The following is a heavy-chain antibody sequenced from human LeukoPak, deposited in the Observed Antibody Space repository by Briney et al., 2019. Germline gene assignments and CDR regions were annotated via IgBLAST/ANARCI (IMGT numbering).Heavy chain of an antibody. J-gene: IGHJ4*02. CDR3: ASRGHVGSGTYSPYDY. CDR1: GFTFSNFA. CDR2: ISGSGSRT. Sequence: GGSLRLSCAASGFTFSNFAMSWVRQAPGKGLEWVSVISGSGSRTYYADSVKGRSTISRDNSRNTIYLQMTSLRAEDTAVYYCASRGHVGSGTYSPYDYWGQGTLVSVSS. D-gene: IGHD3-10*01. V-gene: IGHV3-23*01.